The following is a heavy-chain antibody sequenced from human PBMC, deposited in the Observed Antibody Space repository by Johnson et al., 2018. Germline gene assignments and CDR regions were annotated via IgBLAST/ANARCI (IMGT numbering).Heavy chain of an antibody. D-gene: IGHD3-3*01. CDR3: ASEMGIIRANYYNYGMDG. J-gene: IGHJ6*02. Sequence: VQLVETGGGVVQPGRSLRLSCAASGFTFSNYGMHWVRQAPGKGLEWVAVISYDGSNKYYADSVKGRFTISRDNSKNTLYRQMKRLKAEDTAVYYCASEMGIIRANYYNYGMDGWGQGTTVTVSS. V-gene: IGHV3-30*03. CDR1: GFTFSNYG. CDR2: ISYDGSNK.